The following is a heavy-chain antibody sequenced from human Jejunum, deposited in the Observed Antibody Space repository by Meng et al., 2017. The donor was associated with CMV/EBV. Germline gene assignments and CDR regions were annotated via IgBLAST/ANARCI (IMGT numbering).Heavy chain of an antibody. Sequence: AAAFTFSHYGMTWVRQPPGKGLEWVANIRSDGTETNHVDSLKGRFTISRDNGKNALYLQMNSLRVEDTAVYYCARHADGGWYAMDVWGHGTTVTVSS. J-gene: IGHJ6*02. D-gene: IGHD2-15*01. CDR3: ARHADGGWYAMDV. CDR1: AFTFSHYG. V-gene: IGHV3-7*02. CDR2: IRSDGTET.